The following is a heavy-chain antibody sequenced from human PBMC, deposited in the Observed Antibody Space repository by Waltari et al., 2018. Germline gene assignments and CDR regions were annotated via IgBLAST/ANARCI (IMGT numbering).Heavy chain of an antibody. CDR2: ISSSGSTI. CDR1: GFTFSSYE. Sequence: EVQLVESGGGLVQPGGSLRLSCAASGFTFSSYEMNWVRQAPGKGLEWVSYISSSGSTIYYADSVKGRFTISRDNAKNSLYLQMNSLRAEDTAVYYCAREAGGSYEPDYWGQGTLVTVSS. J-gene: IGHJ4*02. V-gene: IGHV3-48*03. D-gene: IGHD1-26*01. CDR3: AREAGGSYEPDY.